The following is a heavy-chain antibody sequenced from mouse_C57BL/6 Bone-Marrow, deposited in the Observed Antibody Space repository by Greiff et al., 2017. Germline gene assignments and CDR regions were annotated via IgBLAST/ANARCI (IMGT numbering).Heavy chain of an antibody. CDR2: ISDGGSYT. V-gene: IGHV5-4*01. Sequence: DVHLVESGGGLVKPGGSLKLSCAASGFTFSSYAMSWVRQTPEKRLEWVATISDGGSYTYYPDNVKGRFTISRDNAKNNLYLQMSHLKSEDTAMYYCARERLSWFAYWGQGTLVTVSA. CDR3: ARERLSWFAY. D-gene: IGHD1-1*02. J-gene: IGHJ3*01. CDR1: GFTFSSYA.